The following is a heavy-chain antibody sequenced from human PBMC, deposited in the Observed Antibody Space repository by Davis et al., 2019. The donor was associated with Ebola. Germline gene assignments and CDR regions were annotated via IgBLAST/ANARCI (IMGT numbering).Heavy chain of an antibody. CDR1: GFTFSSYW. Sequence: GESLKISCAASGFTFSSYWMSWVRQAPGKGLEWVANIKQDGSEKYYVDSVKGRFTISRDNSKNTLYLQMNSLRAEDTAVYYCARELSLFGSSTYYYYGMDVWGQGTTVTVSS. CDR2: IKQDGSEK. D-gene: IGHD6-6*01. J-gene: IGHJ6*02. V-gene: IGHV3-7*01. CDR3: ARELSLFGSSTYYYYGMDV.